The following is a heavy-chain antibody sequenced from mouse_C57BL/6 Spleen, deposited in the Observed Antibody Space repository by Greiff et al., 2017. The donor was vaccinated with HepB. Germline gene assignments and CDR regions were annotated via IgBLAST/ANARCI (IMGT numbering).Heavy chain of an antibody. CDR1: GYTFTDYY. Sequence: VRLQQSGAELVKPGASVKISCKASGYTFTDYYINWVKQRPGQGLEWIGKIGPGSGSTYYNEKFKGKATLTADKSSSTAYMQLSSLTSEDSAVYFCARGEIYYDYDGGTFATYWGQGTLVTVSA. CDR3: ARGEIYYDYDGGTFATY. J-gene: IGHJ3*01. V-gene: IGHV1-77*01. CDR2: IGPGSGST. D-gene: IGHD2-4*01.